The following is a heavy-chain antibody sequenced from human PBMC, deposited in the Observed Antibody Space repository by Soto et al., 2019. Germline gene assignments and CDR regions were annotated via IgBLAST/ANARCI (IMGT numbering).Heavy chain of an antibody. V-gene: IGHV4-31*03. Sequence: SETLSLTCTVSGGSIRSGGYYWSWVRQNPRRGLEWIGNIYYSGNTYYNPSLKSRLTISVDTSKDQFSLNLSSVTAADTAVYYCARDRLMATAGTARHYFGLDVWGQGTTVTVSS. CDR1: GGSIRSGGYY. CDR3: ARDRLMATAGTARHYFGLDV. D-gene: IGHD5-18*01. CDR2: IYYSGNT. J-gene: IGHJ6*02.